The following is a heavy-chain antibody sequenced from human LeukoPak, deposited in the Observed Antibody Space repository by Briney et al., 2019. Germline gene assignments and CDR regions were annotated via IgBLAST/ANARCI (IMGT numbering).Heavy chain of an antibody. CDR1: GFTFSSYA. V-gene: IGHV3-23*01. CDR3: AREGYYDGVKGYFDY. Sequence: GGSLRLSCAASGFTFSSYAMSWVRQAPGKGLEWVSAISASGGSTYYADSVKGRFTISRDDSKNTLYLQLNSLRAEDTAVYSCAREGYYDGVKGYFDYWGQGPLVTVSS. CDR2: ISASGGST. J-gene: IGHJ4*02. D-gene: IGHD3-22*01.